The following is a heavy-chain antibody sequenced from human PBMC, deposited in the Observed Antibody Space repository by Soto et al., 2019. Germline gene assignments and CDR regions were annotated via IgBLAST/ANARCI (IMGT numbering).Heavy chain of an antibody. CDR3: ARPTLRYYAMDV. CDR2: ISAANAST. CDR1: GYALNNFG. V-gene: IGHV1-3*01. Sequence: ASVKVSCKASGYALNNFGMHWVRQAPGQRLEWMGCISAANASTKYSQKFQGRVTITRDTSASTAYMELSSLRADDTAVYYCARPTLRYYAMDVWCQGTTVTVSS. J-gene: IGHJ6*02.